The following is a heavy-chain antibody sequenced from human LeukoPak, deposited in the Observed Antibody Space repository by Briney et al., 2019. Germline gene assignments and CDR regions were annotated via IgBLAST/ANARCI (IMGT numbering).Heavy chain of an antibody. J-gene: IGHJ4*02. Sequence: PSETLSLTCTVSGASMNGYFWSWIRQPAGKGLEWIGRIYSSGNTNYNPSLKSRVIMSVDMSKNQFSLNLKPVTAADTAVFYCARWASGYSSREGFDYWGQGALVIVSS. CDR2: IYSSGNT. D-gene: IGHD5-12*01. CDR3: ARWASGYSSREGFDY. V-gene: IGHV4-4*07. CDR1: GASMNGYF.